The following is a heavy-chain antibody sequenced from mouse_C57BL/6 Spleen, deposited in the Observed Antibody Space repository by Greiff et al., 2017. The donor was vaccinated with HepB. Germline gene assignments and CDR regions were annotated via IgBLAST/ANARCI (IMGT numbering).Heavy chain of an antibody. CDR1: GYSITSGYY. D-gene: IGHD1-1*01. V-gene: IGHV3-6*01. CDR3: ASYEGFAY. Sequence: EVKLVESGPGLVKPSQSLSLTCSVTGYSITSGYYWNWIRQFPGNKLEWMGYISYDGSNNYNPSLKNRISITRDTSKNQFFLKLNSVTTEDTATYYCASYEGFAYWGQGTLVTVSA. CDR2: ISYDGSN. J-gene: IGHJ3*01.